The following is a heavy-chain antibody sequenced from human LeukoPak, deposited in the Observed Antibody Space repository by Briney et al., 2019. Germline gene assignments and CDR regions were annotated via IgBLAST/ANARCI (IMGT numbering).Heavy chain of an antibody. CDR1: GYTFTSYG. CDR3: ARGLGYCSSTSCHGDY. Sequence: ASVKVSCKASGYTFTSYGISWVRQAPGQGRKWMGWISAYNGNTNYAQKLQGRVTMTTDTSTSTAYMELRSLRSDDTAVYYCARGLGYCSSTSCHGDYWGQGTLVTVSS. D-gene: IGHD2-2*01. V-gene: IGHV1-18*01. J-gene: IGHJ4*02. CDR2: ISAYNGNT.